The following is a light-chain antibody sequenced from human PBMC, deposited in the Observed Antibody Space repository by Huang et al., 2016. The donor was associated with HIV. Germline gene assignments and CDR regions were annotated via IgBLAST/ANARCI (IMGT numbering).Light chain of an antibody. CDR2: DAS. CDR3: QQRTNWLT. V-gene: IGKV3-11*01. J-gene: IGKJ4*01. CDR1: QSVGSY. Sequence: ETVLTQSPATLSLSPGQRATLSCRASQSVGSYFAWYQQKPGQPPRLLIYDASFRATGIPARFRGSGSGTDFTLTITSLEPEDFAVYYCQQRTNWLTFGGGTKVEIK.